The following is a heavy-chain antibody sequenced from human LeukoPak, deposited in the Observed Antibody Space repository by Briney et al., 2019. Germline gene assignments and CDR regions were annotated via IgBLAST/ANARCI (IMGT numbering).Heavy chain of an antibody. V-gene: IGHV3-15*01. CDR3: TTTNYYDSSGYYYLGYFQH. J-gene: IGHJ1*01. Sequence: GGSLRLSCAASGFTFSNAWMSWVHQAPGKGLEWVGRIKSKTDGGTTDYAAPVKGRFTISRDDSKNTLYLQMNSLKTEDTAVYYCTTTNYYDSSGYYYLGYFQHWGQGTLVTVSS. CDR2: IKSKTDGGTT. D-gene: IGHD3-22*01. CDR1: GFTFSNAW.